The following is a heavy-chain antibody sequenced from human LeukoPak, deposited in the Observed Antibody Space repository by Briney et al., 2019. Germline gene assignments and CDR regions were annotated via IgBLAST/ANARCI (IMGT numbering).Heavy chain of an antibody. Sequence: PGGSLRLSCAASGFTFTNHWMHWVRQAPGKGLMWVSRVNGDGSSTSYADSVEGRFTISRDNAKNTVYPQMNSLRVEDSAVYYCTRTGDSTGYTYYYDYWGQGTLVTVSS. D-gene: IGHD6-19*01. CDR1: GFTFTNHW. CDR2: VNGDGSST. CDR3: TRTGDSTGYTYYYDY. J-gene: IGHJ4*02. V-gene: IGHV3-74*01.